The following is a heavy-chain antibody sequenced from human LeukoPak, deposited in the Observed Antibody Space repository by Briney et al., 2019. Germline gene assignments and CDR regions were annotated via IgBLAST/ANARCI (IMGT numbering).Heavy chain of an antibody. CDR1: GFTFSSYW. Sequence: PGGSLRLSCAASGFTFSSYWMSWVRQAPGKGLEWVANIKQDGSEEYYVDSVKGRFTISRDNAKNSLYLQMNSLRAEDTAVYYCARDFGYYDFWSGYLLMDVWGKGTTVTVSS. D-gene: IGHD3-3*01. CDR2: IKQDGSEE. J-gene: IGHJ6*03. CDR3: ARDFGYYDFWSGYLLMDV. V-gene: IGHV3-7*01.